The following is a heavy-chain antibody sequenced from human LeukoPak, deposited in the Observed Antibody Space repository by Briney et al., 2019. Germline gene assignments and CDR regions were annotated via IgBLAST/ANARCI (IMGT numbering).Heavy chain of an antibody. CDR2: VDPEDGET. V-gene: IGHV1-69-2*01. CDR3: ATAGSSAPEALYYYYYMDV. D-gene: IGHD6-6*01. CDR1: GYTFTDYY. J-gene: IGHJ6*03. Sequence: ASVKVSCKASGYTFTDYYMHWVQQAPGKGLEWMGRVDPEDGETIYAEKFQGRVTITADTSTDTAYMGLSSLRSEDTAVYYCATAGSSAPEALYYYYYMDVWGKGTTVTVSS.